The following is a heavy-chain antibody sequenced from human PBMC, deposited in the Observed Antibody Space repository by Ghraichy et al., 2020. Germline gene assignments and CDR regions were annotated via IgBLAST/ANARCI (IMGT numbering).Heavy chain of an antibody. CDR1: GFSLSTSGMC. V-gene: IGHV2-70*12. J-gene: IGHJ4*02. D-gene: IGHD6-13*01. Sequence: SGPTLVKPTQTLTLTCTFSGFSLSTSGMCVSWIRQPPGKALEWLARIDWDDDKFYTTSLKTSLTISKDTSKNQVVLTMTNMDPVDTATYFCVHRPPIAANYFDYWGQGTLVTVSS. CDR2: IDWDDDK. CDR3: VHRPPIAANYFDY.